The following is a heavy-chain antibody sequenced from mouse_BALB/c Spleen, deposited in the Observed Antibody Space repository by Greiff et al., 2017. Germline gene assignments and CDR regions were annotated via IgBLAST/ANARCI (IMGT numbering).Heavy chain of an antibody. CDR2: ILPGSGST. CDR1: GYTFSSYW. D-gene: IGHD2-14*01. Sequence: VQLQQSGAELMKPGASVKISCKATGYTFSSYWIEWVKQRPGHGLEWIGEILPGSGSTNYNEKFKGKATFTADTSSNTAYMQLSSLTSEDSAVYYCARRRYPYAMDYWGQGTSVTVSS. CDR3: ARRRYPYAMDY. V-gene: IGHV1-9*01. J-gene: IGHJ4*01.